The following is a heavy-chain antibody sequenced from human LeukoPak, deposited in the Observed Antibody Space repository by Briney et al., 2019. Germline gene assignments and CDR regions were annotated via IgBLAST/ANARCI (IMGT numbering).Heavy chain of an antibody. CDR2: ISAYNGNT. CDR1: GYTLTSYG. J-gene: IGHJ6*02. Sequence: ASVKVSCKASGYTLTSYGISWVRQAPGQGLEWMGWISAYNGNTNYAQKLQGRVTMTTDTSTSTAYMELRSLRSDDSAVYYCARKGYDILTGYYSPTVWYYGMDVWGQGTTVTVSS. CDR3: ARKGYDILTGYYSPTVWYYGMDV. D-gene: IGHD3-9*01. V-gene: IGHV1-18*01.